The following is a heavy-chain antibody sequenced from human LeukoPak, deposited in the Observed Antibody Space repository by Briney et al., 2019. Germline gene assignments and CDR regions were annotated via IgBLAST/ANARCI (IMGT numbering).Heavy chain of an antibody. Sequence: GASVKVSCKASGGTFSSYAISWVRQAPGQGLEWMGGIIPIFGTANYAQKFQGRVTITADESTSTAYMELSSLRSEDTAVYYCARATLRTYYDSSGYFDYWGQGTLVTVSS. CDR1: GGTFSSYA. CDR3: ARATLRTYYDSSGYFDY. D-gene: IGHD3-22*01. V-gene: IGHV1-69*01. J-gene: IGHJ4*02. CDR2: IIPIFGTA.